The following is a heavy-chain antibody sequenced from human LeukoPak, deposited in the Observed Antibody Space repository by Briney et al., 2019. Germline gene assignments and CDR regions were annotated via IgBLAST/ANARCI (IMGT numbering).Heavy chain of an antibody. CDR3: ARHLSPHEAVAVPDWFDP. D-gene: IGHD6-19*01. V-gene: IGHV1-18*04. CDR1: GYTFTSYG. CDR2: ISAYNGNT. J-gene: IGHJ5*02. Sequence: GASVKVSCKASGYTFTSYGISWVRQAPGQGLEWMGWISAYNGNTNYAQKLQGRVTMTTDTSTSTAYMELRSLRSDDTAVYYCARHLSPHEAVAVPDWFDPWGQGTLVTVSS.